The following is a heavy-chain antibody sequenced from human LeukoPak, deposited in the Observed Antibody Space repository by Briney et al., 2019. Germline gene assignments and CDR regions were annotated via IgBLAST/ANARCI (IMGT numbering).Heavy chain of an antibody. D-gene: IGHD6-13*01. CDR2: ISSSASTI. V-gene: IGHV3-48*03. J-gene: IGHJ4*02. CDR1: GFTFSSYE. CDR3: ARGVLLQHQDY. Sequence: GGSLRLSCAASGFTFSSYEMNWVRQAPGKGLEWVSYISSSASTIYYADSVKGRFTISRDNAKNSLYLQMNSLRAEDTAVYYCARGVLLQHQDYWGQGTLVTVSS.